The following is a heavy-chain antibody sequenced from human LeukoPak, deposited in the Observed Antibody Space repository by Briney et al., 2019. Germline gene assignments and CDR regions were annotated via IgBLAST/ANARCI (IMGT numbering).Heavy chain of an antibody. V-gene: IGHV1-2*02. CDR3: ARGVGPTPHYMDV. D-gene: IGHD2-15*01. CDR2: INPNSGGT. J-gene: IGHJ6*03. CDR1: GYTFTGYY. Sequence: ASLKVSCKASGYTFTGYYMHWVRQAPGQGLEWMGWINPNSGGTNYAQKFQGRVTMTRDTSISTAYMELSRLRSDDTAVYYCARGVGPTPHYMDVWGKGTTVTVSS.